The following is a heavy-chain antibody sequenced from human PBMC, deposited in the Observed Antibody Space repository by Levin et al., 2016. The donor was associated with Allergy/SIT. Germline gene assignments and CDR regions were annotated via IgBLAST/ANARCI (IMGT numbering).Heavy chain of an antibody. V-gene: IGHV4-4*02. CDR3: ARDRGQSSGYSYNWFDP. CDR2: IYHSGST. D-gene: IGHD3-22*01. J-gene: IGHJ5*02. Sequence: VRQMPGKGLEWIGEIYHSGSTNYNPSLKSRVTISVDKSKNQFSLKLSSVTAADTAVYYCARDRGQSSGYSYNWFDPWGQGTLVTVSS.